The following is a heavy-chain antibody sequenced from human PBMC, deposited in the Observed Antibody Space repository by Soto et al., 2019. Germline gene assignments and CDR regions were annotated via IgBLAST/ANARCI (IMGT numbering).Heavy chain of an antibody. D-gene: IGHD2-8*02. Sequence: SETLSLTCSVSGASISRDHWNWIRQPPGKGLEWIGDYSGSTNYNPSLKSRLTISVDTSKNQFSLTLKSVTAADTAVYFCATYFTGAGGRGYWGQGTLVIVS. CDR1: GASISRDH. CDR3: ATYFTGAGGRGY. CDR2: YSGST. J-gene: IGHJ4*02. V-gene: IGHV4-59*08.